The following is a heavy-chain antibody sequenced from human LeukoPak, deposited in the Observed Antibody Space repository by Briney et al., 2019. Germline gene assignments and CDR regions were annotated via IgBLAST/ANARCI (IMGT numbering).Heavy chain of an antibody. CDR1: GGSISSYY. D-gene: IGHD5-24*01. J-gene: IGHJ6*02. Sequence: ASETLSLTCTVSGGSISSYYWSWIRQPPGKGLEWIGHIYYSGSTNYNPSLKSRVTISVDTSKNRFSLKLSSVTAADTAVYYCARDRNGYNSPYYYYGMDVWGQGTTVTISS. CDR2: IYYSGST. CDR3: ARDRNGYNSPYYYYGMDV. V-gene: IGHV4-59*01.